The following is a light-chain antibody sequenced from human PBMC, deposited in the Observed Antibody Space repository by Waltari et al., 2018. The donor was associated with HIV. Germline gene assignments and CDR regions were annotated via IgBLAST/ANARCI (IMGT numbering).Light chain of an antibody. V-gene: IGLV3-25*03. CDR2: RDK. CDR1: ALAKKY. CDR3: QSADTSDAYV. Sequence: RITCSGDALAKKYAYWYQQKPGQAPVLVIYRDKERPSGIPERFSGSSSGTTVTLTISGVQAEDEADYYCQSADTSDAYVFGTGTKVTVL. J-gene: IGLJ1*01.